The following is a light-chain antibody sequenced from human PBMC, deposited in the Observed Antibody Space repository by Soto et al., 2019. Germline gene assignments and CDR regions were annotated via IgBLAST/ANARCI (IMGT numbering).Light chain of an antibody. CDR3: QQSYSTLVT. CDR2: AAS. Sequence: DIQMTPSPSSLSASVGDRVTITCRAGQSISSYLNWYQQKPGKAPKLLIYAASSLQSGVPSRFSGSGSGTDFTLTISSLQPEDFATYYCQQSYSTLVTFGGGTKVEIK. CDR1: QSISSY. V-gene: IGKV1-39*01. J-gene: IGKJ4*01.